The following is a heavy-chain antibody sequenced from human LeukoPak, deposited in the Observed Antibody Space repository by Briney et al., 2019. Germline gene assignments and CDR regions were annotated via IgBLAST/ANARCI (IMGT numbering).Heavy chain of an antibody. CDR1: GYTFTSYY. J-gene: IGHJ6*02. CDR2: INPSGGST. D-gene: IGHD3-3*01. CDR3: ARDQYYDFWSGYYRYYYGMDV. V-gene: IGHV1-46*01. Sequence: ASVKVSCKASGYTFTSYYMHWVRQAPGQGLEWMGIINPSGGSTSYAQKFQGRVTMTRDTSTSTVYMELSSLRPEDTAVYYCARDQYYDFWSGYYRYYYGMDVWGQGTTVTVSS.